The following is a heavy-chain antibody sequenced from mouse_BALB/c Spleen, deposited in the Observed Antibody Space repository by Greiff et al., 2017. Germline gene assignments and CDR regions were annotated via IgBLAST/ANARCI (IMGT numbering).Heavy chain of an antibody. CDR1: GFTFSSYA. D-gene: IGHD1-1*01. J-gene: IGHJ4*01. CDR3: TREGYGSSYGYAMDY. Sequence: EVQLVESGGGLVKPGGSLKLSCAASGFTFSSYAMSWVRQTPEKRLEWVATISSGGSYTYYPDSVKGRFTISRDNAKNTLYLQMSSLKSEDTAMYYCTREGYGSSYGYAMDYWGQGTSVTVSS. V-gene: IGHV5-6-4*01. CDR2: ISSGGSYT.